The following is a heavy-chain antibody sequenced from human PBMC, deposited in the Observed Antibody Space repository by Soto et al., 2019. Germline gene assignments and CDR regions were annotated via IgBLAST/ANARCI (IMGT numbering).Heavy chain of an antibody. CDR2: INHRGYT. CDR1: GGSFSGYY. J-gene: IGHJ5*02. CDR3: ARVDIVTTNWFDP. Sequence: QVQLQQWGAGLLKPSETLSLTCAVYGGSFSGYYWSWIRQPPGKGLEWIGEINHRGYTTYNPSLKSRVTISVDTFKNQFSLKLSSVTAADTAVYYCARVDIVTTNWFDPWGQGTPVTVSS. D-gene: IGHD5-12*01. V-gene: IGHV4-34*01.